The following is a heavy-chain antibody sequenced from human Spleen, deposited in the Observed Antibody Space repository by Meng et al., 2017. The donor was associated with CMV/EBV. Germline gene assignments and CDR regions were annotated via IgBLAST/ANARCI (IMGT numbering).Heavy chain of an antibody. V-gene: IGHV3-48*04. CDR1: GFTFSSYS. CDR3: ARDRPDRHYYYYGMDV. CDR2: VSSSSSSI. J-gene: IGHJ6*02. Sequence: GESLKISCAASGFTFSSYSMNWVRQAPGKGLEWVSYVSSSSSSIYYADSVKGRFTISRDNAKNSLYLQMNSLRAEDTAVYYCARDRPDRHYYYYGMDVWGQGTTVTVSS. D-gene: IGHD6-6*01.